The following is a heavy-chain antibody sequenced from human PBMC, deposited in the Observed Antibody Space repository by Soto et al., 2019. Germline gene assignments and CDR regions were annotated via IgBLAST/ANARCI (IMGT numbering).Heavy chain of an antibody. V-gene: IGHV3-48*02. J-gene: IGHJ4*02. CDR2: ISSSGTI. CDR1: GFTFTSHS. CDR3: ARDRYGDYALDN. D-gene: IGHD4-17*01. Sequence: GGSLRLSCAVSGFTFTSHSMNWVRQAPGKGLEWVSYISSSGTIFYADSVKGRFTISRDIAKDSLYLHMDSLRDEDTALYYCARDRYGDYALDNWGQGTLVTVSS.